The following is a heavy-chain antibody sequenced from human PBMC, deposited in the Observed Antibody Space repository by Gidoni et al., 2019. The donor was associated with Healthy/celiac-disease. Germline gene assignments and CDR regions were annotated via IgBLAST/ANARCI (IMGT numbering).Heavy chain of an antibody. CDR2: INHSGST. CDR1: GGSFSGYY. V-gene: IGHV4-34*01. D-gene: IGHD1-26*01. CDR3: ARGLGSQAKYFDY. J-gene: IGHJ4*02. Sequence: QVQLQQWGAGRLRPSETLSVTCAVYGGSFSGYYWSWIRQPPGKGLEWIGEINHSGSTNYNPSLKSRVTISVDTSKNQFSLKLSSVTAADTAVYYCARGLGSQAKYFDYWGQGTLVTVSS.